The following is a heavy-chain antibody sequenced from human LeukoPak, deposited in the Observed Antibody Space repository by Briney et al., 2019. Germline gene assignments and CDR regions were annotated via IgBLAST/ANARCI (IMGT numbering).Heavy chain of an antibody. Sequence: GGFLRLSCSASGFTFSSYAMHWVRQAPGKGLEYVSAISSNGGSTYYADSVKGRFTISRDNSKNTLYLQMSSLRAEDTAVYYCVKTLGDYGEGYFDYWGQGTLVTVSS. CDR2: ISSNGGST. J-gene: IGHJ4*02. D-gene: IGHD4-17*01. CDR1: GFTFSSYA. CDR3: VKTLGDYGEGYFDY. V-gene: IGHV3-64D*06.